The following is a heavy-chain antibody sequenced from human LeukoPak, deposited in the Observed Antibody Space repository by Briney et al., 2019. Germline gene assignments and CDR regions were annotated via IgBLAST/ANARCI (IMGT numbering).Heavy chain of an antibody. CDR3: ARGLSLTFGGIRYFDY. D-gene: IGHD3-16*01. J-gene: IGHJ4*02. V-gene: IGHV4-34*01. CDR1: GGSFSGYY. CDR2: INHSGST. Sequence: KTSETLSLTCAVYGGSFSGYYWSWIRQPPGKGLEWIGEINHSGSTNYNPSLKSRVTISVDTSKNQFSLKLTSVTAADTAVYYCARGLSLTFGGIRYFDYWGQGTLVTVSS.